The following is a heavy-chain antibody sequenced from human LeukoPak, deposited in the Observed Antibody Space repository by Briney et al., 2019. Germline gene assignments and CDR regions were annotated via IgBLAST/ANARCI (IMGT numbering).Heavy chain of an antibody. V-gene: IGHV3-48*04. CDR3: AGPKNHHSSGFLQFDY. CDR1: GFTFSSYS. D-gene: IGHD6-19*01. CDR2: ISSSSSTI. J-gene: IGHJ4*02. Sequence: GGSLRLSCAASGFTFSSYSMNWVRQAPGKGLEWVSYISSSSSTIYYADSVKGRFTISRDNAKNSLYLQMNSLRAEDTAVYYCAGPKNHHSSGFLQFDYWGQGTLVTVSS.